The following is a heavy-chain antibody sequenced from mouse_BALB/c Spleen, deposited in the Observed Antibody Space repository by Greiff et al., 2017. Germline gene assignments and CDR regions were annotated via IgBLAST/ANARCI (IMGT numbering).Heavy chain of an antibody. CDR3: TRDGGGVDY. CDR2: ISSGGSYT. J-gene: IGHJ2*01. Sequence: EVKVVESGGGLVKPGGSLKLSCAASGFTFSSYTMSWVRQTPEKRLEWVATISSGGSYTYYPDSVKGRFTISRDNAKNTLYLQMSSLKSEDTAMYYCTRDGGGVDYWGQGTTLTVSS. CDR1: GFTFSSYT. V-gene: IGHV5-6-4*01.